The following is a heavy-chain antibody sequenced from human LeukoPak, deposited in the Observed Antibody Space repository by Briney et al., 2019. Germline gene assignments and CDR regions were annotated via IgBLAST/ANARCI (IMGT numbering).Heavy chain of an antibody. CDR3: ARFTGVPAGTYYYHYIDV. Sequence: ASVKVSCKASGYTFTSYDINWVRQATGQGLEWMGWMNPNSGNTGYAQKFQGRVTMTRNTSISTAYMELSSLRSEDTAVYYCARFTGVPAGTYYYHYIDVWGKGTTVTVSS. D-gene: IGHD2-2*01. CDR1: GYTFTSYD. CDR2: MNPNSGNT. V-gene: IGHV1-8*01. J-gene: IGHJ6*03.